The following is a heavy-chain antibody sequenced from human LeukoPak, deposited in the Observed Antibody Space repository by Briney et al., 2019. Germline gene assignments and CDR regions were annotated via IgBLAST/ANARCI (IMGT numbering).Heavy chain of an antibody. CDR3: ARDPRGCSGGSCYSI. CDR1: GFTFSGSA. V-gene: IGHV3-73*01. D-gene: IGHD2-15*01. CDR2: ITGRPNNYAT. J-gene: IGHJ4*02. Sequence: PGGSLRLSCAASGFTFSGSAMHWVRQASGKGLEWLGRITGRPNNYATVSAASVKGRFTISRDDSKNTAYLQMTSLKSDDTAVYYCARDPRGCSGGSCYSIWGQGTLVTVSS.